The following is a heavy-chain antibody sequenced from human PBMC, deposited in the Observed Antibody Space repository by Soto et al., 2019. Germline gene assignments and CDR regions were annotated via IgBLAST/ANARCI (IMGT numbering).Heavy chain of an antibody. J-gene: IGHJ6*02. CDR2: IDPSDSYT. Sequence: GASLKISCKGSGYSFTSYWISWVRQMPGKGLEWMGRIDPSDSYTNYSPSLQGHVTISADKSISTAYLQWSSLKASDTAMYYCASLGGGPIIAAADPYYYYGMDVWGQGTTVTVSS. CDR1: GYSFTSYW. CDR3: ASLGGGPIIAAADPYYYYGMDV. D-gene: IGHD6-13*01. V-gene: IGHV5-10-1*01.